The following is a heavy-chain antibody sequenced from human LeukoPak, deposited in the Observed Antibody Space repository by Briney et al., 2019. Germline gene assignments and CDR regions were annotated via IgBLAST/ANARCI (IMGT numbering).Heavy chain of an antibody. J-gene: IGHJ3*02. CDR2: IVVGSGNT. Sequence: GASVKVSCKASGFTFTSSAVQWVRQARGQRLEWIGWIVVGSGNTNYAQKFQERVTITRDMSTTTAYMELSSLRSEDTAVYYCAAEASVGATNDAFDIWGQGTMVTVSS. V-gene: IGHV1-58*01. CDR1: GFTFTSSA. D-gene: IGHD1-26*01. CDR3: AAEASVGATNDAFDI.